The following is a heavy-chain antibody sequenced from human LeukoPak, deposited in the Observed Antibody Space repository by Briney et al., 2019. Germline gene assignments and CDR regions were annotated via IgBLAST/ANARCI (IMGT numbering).Heavy chain of an antibody. CDR3: AKDVDTAMAQFDY. J-gene: IGHJ4*02. D-gene: IGHD5-18*01. V-gene: IGHV3-30*18. CDR2: ISYDGSNE. CDR1: GFTFSSYA. Sequence: GGSLRLSCAASGFTFSSYAMTWVRQAPGKGLEWVAVISYDGSNEYYADSVKGRFTISRDNSKNTLYLQMNSLRAEDTAVYYCAKDVDTAMAQFDYWGQGTLVTVSS.